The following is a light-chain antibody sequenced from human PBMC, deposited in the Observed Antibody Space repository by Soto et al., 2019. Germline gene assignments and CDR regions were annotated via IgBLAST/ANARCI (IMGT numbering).Light chain of an antibody. CDR3: SSYISTSTLHYV. CDR1: SSDVGDYNY. J-gene: IGLJ1*01. Sequence: QSALTQPASVSGSPGQSITISCTGTSSDVGDYNYVSWYQQHPGKAPKLMIYEVSNRPSGVSNRFSGSKSGNTACLTISGLQAEDEADYFCSSYISTSTLHYVFGTGTKVTVL. V-gene: IGLV2-14*01. CDR2: EVS.